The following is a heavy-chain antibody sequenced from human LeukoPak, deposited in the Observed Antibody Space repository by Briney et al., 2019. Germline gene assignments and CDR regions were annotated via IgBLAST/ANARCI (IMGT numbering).Heavy chain of an antibody. J-gene: IGHJ3*01. V-gene: IGHV4-38-2*02. CDR3: ARERKSGSPLV. D-gene: IGHD3-22*01. CDR1: GYSISSGYY. Sequence: SETLSLTCTVSGYSISSGYYWGWIRQPPGKGLEWIGSAYYNGETYYNPSLKSRVTISVDTSKSQFSLKLSSVTAADTAVYYCARERKSGSPLVWGQGTMVTVSS. CDR2: AYYNGET.